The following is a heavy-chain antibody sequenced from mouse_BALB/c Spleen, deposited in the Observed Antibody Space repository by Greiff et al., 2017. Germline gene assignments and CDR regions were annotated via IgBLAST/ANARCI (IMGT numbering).Heavy chain of an antibody. D-gene: IGHD2-14*01. Sequence: QVQLQQSGPELVKPGASVRISCKASGYTFTSYYIHWVKQRPGQGLEWIGWIYPGNVNTKYNEKFKGKATLTADKSSSTAYMQLSSLTSEDSAVYFCARRTRYDGYAMDYWGQGTSVTVSS. V-gene: IGHV1S56*01. J-gene: IGHJ4*01. CDR2: IYPGNVNT. CDR3: ARRTRYDGYAMDY. CDR1: GYTFTSYY.